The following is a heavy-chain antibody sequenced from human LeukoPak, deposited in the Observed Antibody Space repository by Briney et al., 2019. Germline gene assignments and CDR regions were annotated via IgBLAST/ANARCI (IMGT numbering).Heavy chain of an antibody. D-gene: IGHD6-19*01. CDR3: AGSSGWYQGGNGWFDP. Sequence: SETLSLTCTVSGGSISSYYWSWIRQPPGKGLEWIGYIYYSGSTNYNPSLKSRVTISVDTSKNQFSLKLSSVTAADTAVYYCAGSSGWYQGGNGWFDPWGQGTLVTVSS. CDR2: IYYSGST. V-gene: IGHV4-59*01. J-gene: IGHJ5*02. CDR1: GGSISSYY.